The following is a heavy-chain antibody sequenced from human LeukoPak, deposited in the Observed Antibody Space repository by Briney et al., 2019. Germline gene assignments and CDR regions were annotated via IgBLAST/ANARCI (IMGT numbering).Heavy chain of an antibody. J-gene: IGHJ5*02. CDR2: SYYSGST. CDR3: ASAVPVNWFGP. Sequence: SETLSLTCIVSGGSISSSSYYWGWIRQPPGKGLEWIGSSYYSGSTYYNPSLKSRVTISVDTSKNQFSLKLSSVTAADTAMYYCASAVPVNWFGPWGQGTLVTVSS. V-gene: IGHV4-39*01. CDR1: GGSISSSSYY.